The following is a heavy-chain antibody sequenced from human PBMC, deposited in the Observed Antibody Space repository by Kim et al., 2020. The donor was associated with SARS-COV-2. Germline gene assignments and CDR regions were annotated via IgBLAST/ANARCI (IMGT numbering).Heavy chain of an antibody. J-gene: IGHJ4*02. Sequence: YVDSWKGRFTMSRDNAKNSLYLQMSGLRTEDTAIYYCAALDTVQVPGGIWGQGTLVTVSS. CDR3: AALDTVQVPGGI. D-gene: IGHD3-10*01. V-gene: IGHV3-7*01.